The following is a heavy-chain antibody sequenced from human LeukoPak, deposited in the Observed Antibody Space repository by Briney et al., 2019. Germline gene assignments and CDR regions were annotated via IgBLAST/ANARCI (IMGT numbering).Heavy chain of an antibody. CDR3: ARPDVGESRGYEAFDI. CDR1: GYTFPSYY. V-gene: IGHV1-46*01. Sequence: GASVKVSCKASGYTFPSYYMHWVRQAPGQGLEWMGIINPSGGSTSYAQKFQGRVTMTRDMSTSTVHMELSSLRSEDTAVYYCARPDVGESRGYEAFDIWGQGTMVTVSS. D-gene: IGHD3-22*01. CDR2: INPSGGST. J-gene: IGHJ3*02.